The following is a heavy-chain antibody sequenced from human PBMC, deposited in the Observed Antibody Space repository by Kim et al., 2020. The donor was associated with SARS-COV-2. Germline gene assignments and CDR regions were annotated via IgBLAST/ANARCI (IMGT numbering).Heavy chain of an antibody. CDR3: ARVAMMTTVSHNWFDP. D-gene: IGHD4-17*01. V-gene: IGHV4-59*01. CDR1: GGSISSYY. CDR2: IYYSGST. J-gene: IGHJ5*02. Sequence: SETLSLTCTVSGGSISSYYWSWIRQPPGKGLEWIGYIYYSGSTNYNPSLKSRVTISVDTSKNQFSLKLSSVTAADTAVYYCARVAMMTTVSHNWFDPWGQGTLVTVSS.